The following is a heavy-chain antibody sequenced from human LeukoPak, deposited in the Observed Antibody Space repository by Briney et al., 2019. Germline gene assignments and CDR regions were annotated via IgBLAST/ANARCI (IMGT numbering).Heavy chain of an antibody. CDR2: IIPIFGTA. Sequence: GASVKVSCKASGGTFSSYAISWVRQAPGQGLEWMGGIIPIFGTANYAQKFQGRVTITADESTSTAYMELSSLRSEDTAVYYCARAYVDTAKRDAFDIWGQGTMDTVSS. J-gene: IGHJ3*02. V-gene: IGHV1-69*13. CDR1: GGTFSSYA. D-gene: IGHD5-18*01. CDR3: ARAYVDTAKRDAFDI.